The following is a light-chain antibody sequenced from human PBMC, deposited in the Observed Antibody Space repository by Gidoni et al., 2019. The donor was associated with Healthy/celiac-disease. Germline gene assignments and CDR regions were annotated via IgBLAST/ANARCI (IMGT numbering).Light chain of an antibody. CDR3: QQYNNXXRT. CDR1: QSVSSN. Sequence: EIVMTQSPATLSVSPGERATLSCRASQSVSSNLAWYQQKPGQAPRLLIYGASTRATGIPARFSGSGSGTEFTLTISSLQSEDFAVYYCQQYNNXXRTFXQXTKVEXK. V-gene: IGKV3-15*01. J-gene: IGKJ1*01. CDR2: GAS.